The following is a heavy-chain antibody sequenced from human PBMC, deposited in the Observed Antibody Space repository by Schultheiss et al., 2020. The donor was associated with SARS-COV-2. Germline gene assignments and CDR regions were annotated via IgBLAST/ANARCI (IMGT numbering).Heavy chain of an antibody. V-gene: IGHV3-23*01. D-gene: IGHD2-15*01. CDR3: AKLYSWYYGMDV. CDR1: GFTVSSNY. CDR2: ISGSGGIT. J-gene: IGHJ6*02. Sequence: GGSLRLSCAASGFTVSSNYMSWVRQAPGKGQEWVSVISGSGGITYYADSVKGRFTISRDNSKNTLYLQMNSLRAEDTAVYYCAKLYSWYYGMDVCGQWTTVTVSS.